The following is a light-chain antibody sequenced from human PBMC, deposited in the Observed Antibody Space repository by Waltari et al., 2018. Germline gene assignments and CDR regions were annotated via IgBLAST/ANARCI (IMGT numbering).Light chain of an antibody. V-gene: IGKV4-1*01. CDR3: QQYYSTPPT. CDR1: QNILYSSNNKYY. CDR2: WAS. J-gene: IGKJ1*01. Sequence: DIVMTQSPDSLAVSLGERATINCKSSQNILYSSNNKYYLAWYQQKSGQPHKLLIYWASTRASGVPDRFSGSGSGTDFTLTISSLQAEDVAVYYCQQYYSTPPTFGQGTKVEIK.